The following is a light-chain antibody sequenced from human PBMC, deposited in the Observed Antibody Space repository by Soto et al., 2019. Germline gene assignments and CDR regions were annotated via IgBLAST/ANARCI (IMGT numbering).Light chain of an antibody. CDR3: SSFTSSSTYV. V-gene: IGLV2-18*02. J-gene: IGLJ1*01. CDR1: SSDVGSYNR. Sequence: QSALTQPPSVSGSPGQSVTISCSGTSSDVGSYNRVSWYQQPPGTAPKLMIYEVSNRPLGVPDRFSGSKSGNTASLTISGLQAEDEADYYCSSFTSSSTYVFGTGTKVTVL. CDR2: EVS.